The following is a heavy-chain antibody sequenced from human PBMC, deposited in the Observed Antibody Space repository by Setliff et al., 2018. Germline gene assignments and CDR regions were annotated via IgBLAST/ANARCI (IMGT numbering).Heavy chain of an antibody. D-gene: IGHD2-21*02. CDR2: IGHTGSI. V-gene: IGHV4-38-2*02. J-gene: IGHJ4*02. CDR3: ARDLGHGGDSDY. Sequence: SETLSLTCTASGYSISSGYIWGWIRQPPGKGLEWVGNIGHTGSINYNPSLKSRLTISRGTSKNLVSLKLNSVTATDTAVYYCARDLGHGGDSDYWGQGILVTVSS. CDR1: GYSISSGYI.